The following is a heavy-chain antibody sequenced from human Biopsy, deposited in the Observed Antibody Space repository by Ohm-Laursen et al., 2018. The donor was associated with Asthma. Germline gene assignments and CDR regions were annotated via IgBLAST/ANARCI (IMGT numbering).Heavy chain of an antibody. CDR2: IYHSGSS. V-gene: IGHV4-30-2*01. Sequence: SQTLSLTCVVSGGSISSGGYSWSWIRQPPGKGLEWIGYIYHSGSSYYNPSLKSRVTISVDRSKNQFSLKLSSVTAADTAVYYCARVKDGYNFDYWGQGTRVTVSS. CDR1: GGSISSGGYS. D-gene: IGHD5-24*01. J-gene: IGHJ4*02. CDR3: ARVKDGYNFDY.